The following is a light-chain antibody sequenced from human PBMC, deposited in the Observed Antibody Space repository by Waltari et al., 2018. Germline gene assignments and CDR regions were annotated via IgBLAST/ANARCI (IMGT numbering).Light chain of an antibody. Sequence: EIVLTQSPATLSLSPGERATLSCRASLSVGDYLAWHQQKPGQAPRLLIYDASNRATGIPARFSGSGSGTDFTLTISSLEPEDFAVYYCQQRSNWPRYTFGQGTKLEIK. CDR2: DAS. CDR1: LSVGDY. V-gene: IGKV3-11*01. J-gene: IGKJ2*01. CDR3: QQRSNWPRYT.